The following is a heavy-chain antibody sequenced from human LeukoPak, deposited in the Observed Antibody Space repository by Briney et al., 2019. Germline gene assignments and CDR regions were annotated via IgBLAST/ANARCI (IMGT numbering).Heavy chain of an antibody. CDR2: ISYDGSNK. CDR3: AKERYCSSTSCYFYYYSMDV. J-gene: IGHJ6*02. Sequence: PGGSLRLSCAASGFTFSSYGMHWVRQAPGKGLEWVAVISYDGSNKYYADSVKGRFTISRDNSKNTLYLQMNSLRAEDTAVYYCAKERYCSSTSCYFYYYSMDVWGQGTTVTVSS. V-gene: IGHV3-30*18. CDR1: GFTFSSYG. D-gene: IGHD2-2*01.